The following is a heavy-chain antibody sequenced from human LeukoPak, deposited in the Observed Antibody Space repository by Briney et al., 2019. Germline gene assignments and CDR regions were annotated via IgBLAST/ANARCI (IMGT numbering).Heavy chain of an antibody. CDR3: ARGPNSNWSGLDF. D-gene: IGHD6-6*01. CDR1: GFSFSGHW. Sequence: GGSLRLSCTASGFSFSGHWMHWARQLPGKGLVWVSRISPAGSTTSYADSVKGRYTVSRDNAKNTLYLQVNNLRAEDTAVYYCARGPNSNWSGLDFWGQGTLLTVSS. J-gene: IGHJ4*02. V-gene: IGHV3-74*01. CDR2: ISPAGSTT.